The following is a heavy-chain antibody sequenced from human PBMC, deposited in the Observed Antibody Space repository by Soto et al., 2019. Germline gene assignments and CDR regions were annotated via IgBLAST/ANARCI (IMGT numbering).Heavy chain of an antibody. CDR3: ARWGRDYGDPFDY. J-gene: IGHJ4*02. Sequence: QLVQSGGEVQKPGASVKVSCKTSGYTFNDYGINWVRQAPGQGLEWMGWISAYNGNTNYAQKFQGRVTWTTDTSTSTAYMELKSLTSDDTAVYYCARWGRDYGDPFDYWGKGTPVTVSS. CDR2: ISAYNGNT. D-gene: IGHD4-17*01. CDR1: GYTFNDYG. V-gene: IGHV1-18*01.